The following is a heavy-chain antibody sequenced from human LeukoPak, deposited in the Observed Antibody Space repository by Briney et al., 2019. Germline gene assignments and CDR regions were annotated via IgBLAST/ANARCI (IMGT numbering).Heavy chain of an antibody. CDR1: GGSISASY. CDR2: IYTTGST. V-gene: IGHV4-4*07. J-gene: IGHJ4*02. D-gene: IGHD3-3*01. CDR3: ARDFLSAIFD. Sequence: PSETLSLTCTASGGSISASYWSWIRQPAGKGLEWIGRIYTTGSTNYNPSLKSRVTLSIDTSKNQFSLKLSSVTAADTAVYYCARDFLSAIFDWGQGTLVTVSS.